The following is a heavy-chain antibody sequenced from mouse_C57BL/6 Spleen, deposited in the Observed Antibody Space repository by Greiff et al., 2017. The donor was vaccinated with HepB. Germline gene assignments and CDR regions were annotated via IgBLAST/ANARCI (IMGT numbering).Heavy chain of an antibody. J-gene: IGHJ3*01. Sequence: VQLQQSGPVLVKPGASVKMSCKASGYTFTDYYMNWVKQSHGKSLEWIGVINPYNGGTSYNQKFKGKATLTVDKSSSTAYMELNSLTSEESAVYYCARSYYYGSSYAWFAYWGQGTLVTVSA. CDR3: ARSYYYGSSYAWFAY. D-gene: IGHD1-1*01. V-gene: IGHV1-19*01. CDR2: INPYNGGT. CDR1: GYTFTDYY.